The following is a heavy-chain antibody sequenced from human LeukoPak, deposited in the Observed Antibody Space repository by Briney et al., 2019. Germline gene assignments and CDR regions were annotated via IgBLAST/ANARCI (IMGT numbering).Heavy chain of an antibody. CDR3: ARGLMKRDYYGSGSHDY. D-gene: IGHD3-10*01. Sequence: GGSLRLSCAASGFTFSSYSMNWVRQAPGKGLEWVSYISSSSSTIYYADSVKGRFTISRDNAKNSLYLQMNSLRAEDTAVYYCARGLMKRDYYGSGSHDYWGQGTLVTVSS. CDR1: GFTFSSYS. V-gene: IGHV3-48*01. J-gene: IGHJ4*02. CDR2: ISSSSSTI.